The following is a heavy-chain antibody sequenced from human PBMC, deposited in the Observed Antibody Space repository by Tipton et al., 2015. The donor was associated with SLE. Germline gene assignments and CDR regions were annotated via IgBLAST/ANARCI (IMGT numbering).Heavy chain of an antibody. D-gene: IGHD3-3*01. V-gene: IGHV5-51*01. Sequence: VQLVQSGAEVKKPGESLKISCKGSGYSFTSYWIGWVRQMPGKGLEWMGIIYPGDSDTRYSPSFQGQVTISADKSISTAYLQWSSLKTSDTAMYYCASHLPYYDFWSGYHAFDIWGQGTMVTVSS. CDR3: ASHLPYYDFWSGYHAFDI. J-gene: IGHJ3*02. CDR2: IYPGDSDT. CDR1: GYSFTSYW.